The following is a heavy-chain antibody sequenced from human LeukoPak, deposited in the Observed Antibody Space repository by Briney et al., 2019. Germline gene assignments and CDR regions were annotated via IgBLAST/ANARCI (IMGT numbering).Heavy chain of an antibody. CDR2: IIPIFGTA. CDR1: GGTFSSYA. CDR3: ARSGEGDTVTRSVYYYYYMDV. D-gene: IGHD4-11*01. J-gene: IGHJ6*03. V-gene: IGHV1-69*05. Sequence: ASVKVSCKASGGTFSSYAISWVRQAPGQGLEWMGGIIPIFGTANYAQKFQGRVTITTDESTSTAYMELSSLRSEDTAVYYCARSGEGDTVTRSVYYYYYMDVWGKGTTVTVSS.